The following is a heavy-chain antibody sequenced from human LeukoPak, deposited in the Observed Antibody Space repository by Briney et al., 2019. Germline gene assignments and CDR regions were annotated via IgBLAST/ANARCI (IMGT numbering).Heavy chain of an antibody. J-gene: IGHJ4*02. CDR1: GFTFSTYW. Sequence: GGSLRLSCAASGFTFSTYWMHWVRQAPGKGLEWVSAISGSGGSTYYADSVKGRFTISRDNSKNTLYLQMRSPRAEDTAVYYCTKDGSIAVAGTPSDSWGQGTLVTVSS. CDR3: TKDGSIAVAGTPSDS. D-gene: IGHD6-19*01. V-gene: IGHV3-23*01. CDR2: ISGSGGST.